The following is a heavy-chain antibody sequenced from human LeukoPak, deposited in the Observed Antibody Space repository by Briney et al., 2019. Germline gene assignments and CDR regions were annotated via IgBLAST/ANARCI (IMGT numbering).Heavy chain of an antibody. V-gene: IGHV3-30*01. Sequence: GGPLRLSCAASGFTFSSYAMHWVRQAPGKGLEWVAVISYDGSNKYYADSVKGRFTISRDNSKNTLYLQMNSLGAEDTAVYYCAWQESLERRGGFDYWGQGTLVTVSS. CDR2: ISYDGSNK. D-gene: IGHD3-16*01. J-gene: IGHJ4*02. CDR3: AWQESLERRGGFDY. CDR1: GFTFSSYA.